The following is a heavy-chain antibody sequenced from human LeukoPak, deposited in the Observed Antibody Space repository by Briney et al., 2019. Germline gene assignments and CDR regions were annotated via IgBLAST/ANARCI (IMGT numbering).Heavy chain of an antibody. V-gene: IGHV3-23*01. CDR2: ISGSGYST. J-gene: IGHJ4*02. D-gene: IGHD3-10*02. Sequence: GGSLRLSCAASGFTFSTYAMSWVRQAPGKGLEWASRISGSGYSTNYADSVKGRFTISRDNSKNTLYLQMNSLRAEDTAVYYCSKDRSDNTTWYVGSHWGQGTLVTVSS. CDR3: SKDRSDNTTWYVGSH. CDR1: GFTFSTYA.